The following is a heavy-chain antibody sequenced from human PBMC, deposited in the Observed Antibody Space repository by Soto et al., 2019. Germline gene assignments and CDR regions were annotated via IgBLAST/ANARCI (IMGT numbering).Heavy chain of an antibody. D-gene: IGHD6-6*01. Sequence: EVQLVQSGAEMKKPGESLRISCSGSGYSFISYWINWVRQLPGQGLEWMGNVDPTNSYTNYSPSSQSHVTISADKSISTAYLQWSSRKASDTAMYYCARHYSASSAAEYWGQGTLVTVSS. V-gene: IGHV5-10-1*03. CDR2: VDPTNSYT. CDR1: GYSFISYW. CDR3: ARHYSASSAAEY. J-gene: IGHJ4*02.